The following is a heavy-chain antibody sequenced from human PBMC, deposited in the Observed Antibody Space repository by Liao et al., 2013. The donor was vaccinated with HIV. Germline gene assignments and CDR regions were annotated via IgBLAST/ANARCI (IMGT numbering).Heavy chain of an antibody. CDR3: ASGKILPQY. Sequence: QVQLQESGPGLVKPSQTLSLTCTVSGASISSGDYYWGWIRQPAGKGLEWIGLIYTSGSANYNPSLKSRVTISVDTSKNQFSLKLDSVTAADTAVYFCASGKILPQYWGQGTLVTVSS. J-gene: IGHJ4*02. CDR2: IYTSGSA. CDR1: GASISSGDYY. D-gene: IGHD2-15*01. V-gene: IGHV4-61*02.